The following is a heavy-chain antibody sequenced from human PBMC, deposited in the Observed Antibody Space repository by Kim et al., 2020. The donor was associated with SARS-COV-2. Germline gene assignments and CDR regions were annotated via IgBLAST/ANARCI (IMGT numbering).Heavy chain of an antibody. V-gene: IGHV4-34*01. J-gene: IGHJ5*02. D-gene: IGHD6-19*01. Sequence: SETLSLTCAVYGGSFSGYYWSWIRQPPGKGLEWIGEINHSGSTNYNPSLKSRVTISVDTSKNQFSLKLSSVTAADTAVYYCARGNRQWLPRTTWFDPWGQGTLVTVSS. CDR3: ARGNRQWLPRTTWFDP. CDR1: GGSFSGYY. CDR2: INHSGST.